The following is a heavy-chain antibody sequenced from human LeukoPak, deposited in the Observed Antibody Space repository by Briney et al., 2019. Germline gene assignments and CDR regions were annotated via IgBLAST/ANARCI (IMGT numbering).Heavy chain of an antibody. D-gene: IGHD6-6*01. CDR2: INPSGGST. V-gene: IGHV1-46*01. Sequence: GASVKVSCKASGYTFTSYYMHWVRQAPGQGLEWMGIINPSGGSTSYAQKFQGRVTMTRDTSTSTVYMELSSLRSEDTAVYYCAREEPRTGIAARRGDFQHWGQGTLVTVSS. CDR3: AREEPRTGIAARRGDFQH. CDR1: GYTFTSYY. J-gene: IGHJ1*01.